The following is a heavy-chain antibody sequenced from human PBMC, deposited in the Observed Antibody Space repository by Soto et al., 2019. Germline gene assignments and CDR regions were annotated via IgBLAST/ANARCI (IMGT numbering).Heavy chain of an antibody. CDR2: IYYSGST. J-gene: IGHJ4*02. CDR1: GGSISSSSYY. Sequence: QLQLQESGPGLVKPSETLSLTCTVSGGSISSSSYYWGWIRQPPGKGLEWIGSIYYSGSTYYNPSLKSRVTITLDTSKNQFALKLCSVTAADTAVYYCARSRYRSGQYYFAYWGQGTLVTVSS. CDR3: ARSRYRSGQYYFAY. V-gene: IGHV4-39*01. D-gene: IGHD2-15*01.